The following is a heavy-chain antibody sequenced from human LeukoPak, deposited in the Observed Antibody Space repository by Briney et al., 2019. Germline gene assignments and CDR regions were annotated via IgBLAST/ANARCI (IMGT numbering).Heavy chain of an antibody. CDR3: ARGNRTTMTTSLDP. D-gene: IGHD4-17*01. CDR2: INHSGST. J-gene: IGHJ5*02. CDR1: GGSFSGYY. V-gene: IGHV4-34*01. Sequence: SETLSLTCAVYGGSFSGYYWSWIRQPPGKGLEWIGEINHSGSTNYNPSLKSRVTISVDTSKNQFSLKLSSVTAADTAVYYCARGNRTTMTTSLDPWGQGTLVTVSS.